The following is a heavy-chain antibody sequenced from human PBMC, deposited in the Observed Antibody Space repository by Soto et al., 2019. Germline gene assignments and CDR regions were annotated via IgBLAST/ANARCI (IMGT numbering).Heavy chain of an antibody. D-gene: IGHD3-10*01. V-gene: IGHV3-30-3*01. J-gene: IGHJ4*02. CDR3: ARDPRWRKLLLDY. Sequence: QVQLVESGGGVVQPGRSLRLSCAASGFPFTDYSLHWVRQAPGKGLEWVAIISNDGSDIDYADSVKGRFTISRDNSNNMLHLEMNSLRMEDSAVYYCARDPRWRKLLLDYWGQGTLVTVSS. CDR2: ISNDGSDI. CDR1: GFPFTDYS.